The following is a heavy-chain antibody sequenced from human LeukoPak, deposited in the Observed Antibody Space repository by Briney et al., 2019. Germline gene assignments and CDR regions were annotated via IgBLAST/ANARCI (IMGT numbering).Heavy chain of an antibody. V-gene: IGHV3-23*01. CDR1: GFTFNISA. CDR3: AREKHYYGSVVDY. CDR2: ISGSGGST. D-gene: IGHD3-10*01. J-gene: IGHJ4*02. Sequence: GGSLRHSCAASGFTFNISAMSWVRQAPGKGLECVSPISGSGGSTYYADSVKGRFTISRDNSKNTLYLQMNSLRVEDTAVYYCAREKHYYGSVVDYWGQGTLVTVSS.